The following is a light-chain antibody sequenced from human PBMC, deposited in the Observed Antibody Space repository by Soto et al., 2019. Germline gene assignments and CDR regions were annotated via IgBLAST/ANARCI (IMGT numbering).Light chain of an antibody. CDR3: QQYGGSPPLFT. CDR2: AAS. V-gene: IGKV3-20*01. CDR1: QTVSSTY. J-gene: IGKJ3*01. Sequence: ENVLTQSPGTLPLSPGERATLSCRASQTVSSTYLAWYQQKPGQAPRLLIYAASTRATGIPDRFSGSGSGTDFNLTITRLETEDFAVYYCQQYGGSPPLFTFGPGTKVDIK.